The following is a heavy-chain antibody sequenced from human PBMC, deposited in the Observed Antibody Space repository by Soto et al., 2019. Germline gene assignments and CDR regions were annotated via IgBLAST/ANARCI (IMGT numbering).Heavy chain of an antibody. CDR3: ARIEMASIK. CDR2: IYYTGST. CDR1: GASIRSGGYY. V-gene: IGHV4-31*03. Sequence: PSETPSLTCSVSGASIRSGGYYWSWLRQSPGKGLAWIGHIYYTGSTFYSPSLKSRLTISLDTSKNQFSLDLRSVTAADTAMYYCARIEMASIKWGRGTLVTVSS. J-gene: IGHJ4*02.